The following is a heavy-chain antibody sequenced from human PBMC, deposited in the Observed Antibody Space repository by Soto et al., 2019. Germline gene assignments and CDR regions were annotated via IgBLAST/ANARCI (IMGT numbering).Heavy chain of an antibody. CDR1: GFTFSSYG. Sequence: QVQLVESGGGVVQPGRSLRLSCAASGFTFSSYGMHWVRQAPGKGLEWVAVIWYDGSNKYYADSVKGRFTISRDNSKNTLYLQMNSLRAEDTAVYYCARDYSGHYVGWFDPWGQGTLVTVSS. D-gene: IGHD4-17*01. J-gene: IGHJ5*02. CDR3: ARDYSGHYVGWFDP. V-gene: IGHV3-33*01. CDR2: IWYDGSNK.